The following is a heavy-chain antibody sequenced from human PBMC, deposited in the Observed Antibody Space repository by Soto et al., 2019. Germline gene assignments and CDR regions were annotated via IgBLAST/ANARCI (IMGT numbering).Heavy chain of an antibody. D-gene: IGHD6-13*01. V-gene: IGHV5-10-1*01. CDR3: ARRAAAGIRNYYYGMDV. CDR1: GYSFTSYW. Sequence: GESLKISCKGSGYSFTSYWISWVRQMPGKGLEWMGRIDPSDSYTNYSPSFQGHVTISADKSISTAYLQWSSLKASDTAMYYCARRAAAGIRNYYYGMDVWGQGTTVTVSS. CDR2: IDPSDSYT. J-gene: IGHJ6*02.